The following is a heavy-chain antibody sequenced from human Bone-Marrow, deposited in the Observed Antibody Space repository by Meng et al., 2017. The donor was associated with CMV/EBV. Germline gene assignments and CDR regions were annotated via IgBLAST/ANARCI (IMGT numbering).Heavy chain of an antibody. CDR3: ARGIVVVVAAKGWFDP. CDR2: INPNSGGT. Sequence: SGYTFTSYYMHWVRQAPGQGLEWMGWINPNSGGTNYAQKFQGRVTMTRDTSISTAYMELSRLRSDDTAVYYCARGIVVVVAAKGWFDPWGQGTLVTVSS. CDR1: GYTFTSYY. D-gene: IGHD2-15*01. J-gene: IGHJ5*02. V-gene: IGHV1-2*02.